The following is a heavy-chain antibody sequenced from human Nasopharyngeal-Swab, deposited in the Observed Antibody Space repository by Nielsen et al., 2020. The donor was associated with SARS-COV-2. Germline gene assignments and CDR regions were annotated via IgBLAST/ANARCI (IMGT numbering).Heavy chain of an antibody. CDR3: ARGSLRRYCSSTSCYASSWFDP. V-gene: IGHV4-34*01. CDR2: INHSGST. J-gene: IGHJ5*02. D-gene: IGHD2-2*01. Sequence: RQAPGKGLEWIGEINHSGSTTYNPSLKSRVTISVDTSKNQFSLKLSSVTAADTAVYYCARGSLRRYCSSTSCYASSWFDPWGQGTLVTVSS.